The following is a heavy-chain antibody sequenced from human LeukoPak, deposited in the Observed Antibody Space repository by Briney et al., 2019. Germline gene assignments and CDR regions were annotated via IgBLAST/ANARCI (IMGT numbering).Heavy chain of an antibody. CDR3: ARGRDGYNLVDAFDI. Sequence: GGSLRLSCAASGFTFSSYSMNWVRQAPGKGLEWVSSISSSSSYIYYADSVKGRFTISRDNAKNSLYLQMNSLRAEDTAVYYCARGRDGYNLVDAFDIWGQGIMVTVSS. D-gene: IGHD5-24*01. CDR1: GFTFSSYS. CDR2: ISSSSSYI. V-gene: IGHV3-21*01. J-gene: IGHJ3*02.